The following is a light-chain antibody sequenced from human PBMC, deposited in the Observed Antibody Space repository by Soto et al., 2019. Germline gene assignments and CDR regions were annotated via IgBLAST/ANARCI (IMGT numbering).Light chain of an antibody. J-gene: IGLJ2*01. CDR2: EVS. CDR1: SSDVGGYNY. V-gene: IGLV2-14*01. Sequence: QSALTQPASVSGSPGQSITISCTGTSSDVGGYNYVSWYQQHPGKVPKLITYEVSNRPLGVSNRFSGSKSGNTASLTISGLQAEDEADYYCSSYTSSGTLVVFGGGTKLTVL. CDR3: SSYTSSGTLVV.